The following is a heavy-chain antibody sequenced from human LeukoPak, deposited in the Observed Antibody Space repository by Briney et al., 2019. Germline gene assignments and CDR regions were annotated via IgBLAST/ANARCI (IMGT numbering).Heavy chain of an antibody. CDR3: ARGYNFGDGGYFDY. J-gene: IGHJ4*02. Sequence: GGSLRLSCAASGFTFSSFWMHWVRQAPGKGLVWVSRISGDGGSTTYADSVKGRFTISRDNAENTLYLQMSSLRAEDTAAYYCARGYNFGDGGYFDYWGQGTLVTVSS. D-gene: IGHD5-18*01. V-gene: IGHV3-74*01. CDR1: GFTFSSFW. CDR2: ISGDGGST.